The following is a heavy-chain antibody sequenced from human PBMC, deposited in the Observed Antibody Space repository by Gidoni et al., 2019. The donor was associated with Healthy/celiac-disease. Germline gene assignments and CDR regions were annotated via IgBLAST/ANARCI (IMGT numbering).Heavy chain of an antibody. CDR3: ARGRPNYDFWSGYYTWGMDV. D-gene: IGHD3-3*01. J-gene: IGHJ6*02. CDR2: INHSGST. V-gene: IGHV4-34*01. CDR1: GGSFLGYY. Sequence: QVQLQKWGAGLLMPSATLSLTCASYGGSFLGYYWVWIRQPPGKGLEWIGEINHSGSTNYNPSLKSRVTISVDTSKNQFSLKLSSVTAADTAVYYCARGRPNYDFWSGYYTWGMDVWGQGTTVTVAS.